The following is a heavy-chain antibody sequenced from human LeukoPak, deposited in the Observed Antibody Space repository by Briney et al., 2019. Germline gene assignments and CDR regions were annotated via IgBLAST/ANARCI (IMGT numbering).Heavy chain of an antibody. CDR3: ARAAIVVVVPAAIQEAFDI. V-gene: IGHV4-4*07. CDR1: GGSISSYY. D-gene: IGHD2-2*02. Sequence: SETLSLTYTVSGGSISSYYWSWIRQPAGKGLEWIGRIYTSGSTNYNPSLKSRVTMSVDTSKNQFSLKLSSVTAADTAVYYCARAAIVVVVPAAIQEAFDIWGQGTMVTVSS. J-gene: IGHJ3*02. CDR2: IYTSGST.